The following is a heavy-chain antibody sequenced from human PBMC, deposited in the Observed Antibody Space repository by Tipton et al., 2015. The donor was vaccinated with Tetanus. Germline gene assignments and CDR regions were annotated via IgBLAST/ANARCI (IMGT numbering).Heavy chain of an antibody. CDR1: GFTFRESA. CDR2: IWYDGTTK. J-gene: IGHJ1*01. CDR3: ARETSLTTSY. V-gene: IGHV3-33*01. D-gene: IGHD4-17*01. Sequence: SLRLSCAASGFTFRESAMHWVRQAPGKGLEWVAFIWYDGTTKYYADSVNGRFTISRDNSKNTLFLQMNSLRAEDTAVYYCARETSLTTSYWGQGTLVTVSS.